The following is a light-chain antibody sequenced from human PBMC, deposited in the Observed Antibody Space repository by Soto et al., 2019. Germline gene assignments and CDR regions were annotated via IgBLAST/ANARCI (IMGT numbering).Light chain of an antibody. CDR3: QSYDSSLSLVV. V-gene: IGLV1-40*01. J-gene: IGLJ2*01. CDR1: SSNIGAGYD. CDR2: GNS. Sequence: QSVLTQPPSVSGAPGQRVTISCTGSSSNIGAGYDVHWYQQLPGTAPKLLIYGNSNRPSGVPDRFSGSKSGTSASLAITGLQPEDEADYYCQSYDSSLSLVVFGGGTKLTVL.